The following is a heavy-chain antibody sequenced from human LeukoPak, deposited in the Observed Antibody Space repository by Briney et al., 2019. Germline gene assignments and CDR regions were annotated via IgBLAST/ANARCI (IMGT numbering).Heavy chain of an antibody. V-gene: IGHV3-49*04. CDR3: TRDRWGGDYISRGMDV. J-gene: IGHJ6*04. CDR2: IRSKDYGGTT. Sequence: GGSLRLSCTASGFTFGDYAISWVRQAPGKRLEWVGFIRSKDYGGTTDYAASVKGRFIISRDDSKSIAYLQMNSLKTEDTAVYYCTRDRWGGDYISRGMDVWGKGTTVTISS. CDR1: GFTFGDYA. D-gene: IGHD4-17*01.